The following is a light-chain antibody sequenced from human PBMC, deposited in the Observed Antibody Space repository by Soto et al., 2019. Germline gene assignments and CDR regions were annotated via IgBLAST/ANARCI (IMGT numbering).Light chain of an antibody. Sequence: QSVLTQPASVSGSPGQSITISCTGTGSNVGGYNYVSWYQQHPGKAPKFMIYDVSNRPSGVSNRFSGSKSGNTASLTISGLQAEDEADYYRSSYTTSNTRQIVFGTGTKVTVL. CDR3: SSYTTSNTRQIV. CDR1: GSNVGGYNY. CDR2: DVS. V-gene: IGLV2-14*01. J-gene: IGLJ1*01.